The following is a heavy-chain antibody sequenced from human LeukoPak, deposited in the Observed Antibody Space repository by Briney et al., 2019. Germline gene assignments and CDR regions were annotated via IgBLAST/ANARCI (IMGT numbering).Heavy chain of an antibody. CDR3: AREGMRATLYFGMDV. CDR2: ITGSSSNI. CDR1: GFTFSSYS. D-gene: IGHD2/OR15-2a*01. V-gene: IGHV3-21*01. J-gene: IGHJ6*02. Sequence: GGSLRLSCAAAGFTFSSYSMNWVRQAPGKGLEWVASITGSSSNISYADSVGGRFTISSDNAQTSLYLQINSLRVEDTAVFYCAREGMRATLYFGMDVWGQGTTVTVSS.